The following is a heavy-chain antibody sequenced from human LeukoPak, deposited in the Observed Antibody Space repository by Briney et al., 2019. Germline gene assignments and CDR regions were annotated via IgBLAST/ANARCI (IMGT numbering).Heavy chain of an antibody. J-gene: IGHJ3*02. CDR1: GGSISSRSYY. CDR2: IYYSGST. D-gene: IGHD2-2*01. Sequence: PSETLSLTCTVSGGSISSRSYYWGWIRQPPGKGLEWIGIIYYSGSTYSNPSLRSRVTISEDTSKNQFSLKLSSVTAADTAVYYCSTRPYCNNTSCYAHTHGDAFDIWGQGTMVTVSS. V-gene: IGHV4-39*07. CDR3: STRPYCNNTSCYAHTHGDAFDI.